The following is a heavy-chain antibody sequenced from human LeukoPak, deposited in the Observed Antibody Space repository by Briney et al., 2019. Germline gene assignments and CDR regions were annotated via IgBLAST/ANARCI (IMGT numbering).Heavy chain of an antibody. CDR1: GYTFTSYY. D-gene: IGHD1-1*01. V-gene: IGHV1-46*01. Sequence: ASVKVSCKASGYTFTSYYMHWVRQAPGQGLERMGIINPSGGSTSYAQKFQGRVTMTRDTSTSTVYMELSSLRSEDTAVYYCARLPRRPDYYYYGMDVWGQGTTVTVSS. CDR3: ARLPRRPDYYYYGMDV. J-gene: IGHJ6*02. CDR2: INPSGGST.